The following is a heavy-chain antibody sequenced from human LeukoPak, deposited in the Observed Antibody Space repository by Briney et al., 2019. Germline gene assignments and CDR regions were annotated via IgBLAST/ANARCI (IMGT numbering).Heavy chain of an antibody. Sequence: GGSLRLSCAASGFTFSNAWMSWVRQAPGKGLEWVGRIKSKTDGGTTDYAAPVKGRFTISRDDSKNTLYLQMNSLKTEDTAVYYCTPVEQLVPYYYYYMDVWGKGTTVTVSS. J-gene: IGHJ6*03. CDR2: IKSKTDGGTT. CDR1: GFTFSNAW. D-gene: IGHD6-6*01. CDR3: TPVEQLVPYYYYYMDV. V-gene: IGHV3-15*01.